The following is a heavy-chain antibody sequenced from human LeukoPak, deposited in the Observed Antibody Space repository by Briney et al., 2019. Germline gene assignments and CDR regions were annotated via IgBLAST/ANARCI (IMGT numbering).Heavy chain of an antibody. J-gene: IGHJ4*02. D-gene: IGHD3-10*01. CDR2: IRSKANTYAT. V-gene: IGHV3-73*01. Sequence: PGGSLRLSCAASGFTFSGSAMHWVRQASGKGLEWVGRIRSKANTYATAYGPSVKGRFTISRDDSENTAYLQMNGLKTEDTAVYYCTSPPNYGSGSYHLDYWGQGTLVTVSS. CDR1: GFTFSGSA. CDR3: TSPPNYGSGSYHLDY.